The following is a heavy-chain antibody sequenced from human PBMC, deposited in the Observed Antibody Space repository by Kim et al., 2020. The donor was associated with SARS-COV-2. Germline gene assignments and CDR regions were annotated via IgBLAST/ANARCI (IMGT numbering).Heavy chain of an antibody. J-gene: IGHJ4*02. V-gene: IGHV3-7*01. D-gene: IGHD5-12*01. CDR3: ARDDIVATFDY. CDR2: K. Sequence: KYYVEPGKGLLTISRDNAKNSLYLQMNSLRAEDTAVYYCARDDIVATFDYWGQGTLVTVSS.